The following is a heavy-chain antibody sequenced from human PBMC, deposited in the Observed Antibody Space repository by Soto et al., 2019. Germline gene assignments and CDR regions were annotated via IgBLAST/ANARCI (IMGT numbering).Heavy chain of an antibody. CDR2: MNPNSGNA. Sequence: QVQLVQSGAEVKKHGASVKVSCKASGYTFTSYDINWVRQATGQGLEWMGWMNPNSGNAGYAQRFQGRVTMTRNTSITTAYLELLSLRSEDTAVYYCARERVTLGFDPWGQGTLVTVSA. D-gene: IGHD2-21*02. V-gene: IGHV1-8*01. J-gene: IGHJ5*02. CDR1: GYTFTSYD. CDR3: ARERVTLGFDP.